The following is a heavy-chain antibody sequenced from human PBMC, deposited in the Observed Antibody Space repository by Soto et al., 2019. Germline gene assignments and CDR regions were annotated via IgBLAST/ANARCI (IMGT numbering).Heavy chain of an antibody. Sequence: GESLQISCKGSGYSFTSYCICWVRQMPGKGLEWMGIIYPGDSDTRYSPSFQGQVTLSADKSISTAYLQWSSLKASDTAMYYCARREYSSSENYYGMDVWGQGTTVTVSS. V-gene: IGHV5-51*01. D-gene: IGHD6-6*01. CDR3: ARREYSSSENYYGMDV. CDR2: IYPGDSDT. J-gene: IGHJ6*02. CDR1: GYSFTSYC.